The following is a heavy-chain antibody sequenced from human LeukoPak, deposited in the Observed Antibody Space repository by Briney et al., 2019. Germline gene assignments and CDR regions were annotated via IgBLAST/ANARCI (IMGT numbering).Heavy chain of an antibody. CDR2: IIPILGIA. Sequence: WASVKVSCKASGGTFSSYAMSWVRQAPGQGLKWMGRIIPILGIANYAQKFQGRVRITADKSTSTAYMELNSLRSEDTAVYYCAGGSSSSLPNLYYDYYCMDVWGQGTTVTVS. J-gene: IGHJ6*02. D-gene: IGHD6-6*01. CDR3: AGGSSSSLPNLYYDYYCMDV. V-gene: IGHV1-69*04. CDR1: GGTFSSYA.